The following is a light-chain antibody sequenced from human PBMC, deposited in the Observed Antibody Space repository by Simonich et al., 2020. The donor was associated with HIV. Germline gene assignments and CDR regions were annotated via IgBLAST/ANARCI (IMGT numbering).Light chain of an antibody. CDR1: QSVSSY. J-gene: IGKJ3*01. V-gene: IGKV3-11*01. CDR3: QQRSNWRGT. Sequence: EIVLTQSPATLSLSPGERATLSCRASQSVSSYLAWYQQKPGQAPRLLIYDASNRATGIPARFIGSGSGTDFTLTISSLEPEDFAVYYCQQRSNWRGTFGPGTKVDIK. CDR2: DAS.